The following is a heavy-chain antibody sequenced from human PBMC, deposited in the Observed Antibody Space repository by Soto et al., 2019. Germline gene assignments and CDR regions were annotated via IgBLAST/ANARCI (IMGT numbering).Heavy chain of an antibody. CDR3: ATLPPRIEVRLLPIPT. CDR1: GGSISSYY. CDR2: IYYSGST. V-gene: IGHV4-59*01. D-gene: IGHD2-2*02. J-gene: IGHJ4*02. Sequence: SETLSLTCTVSGGSISSYYWSWIRQPPGKGPEWIGYIYYSGSTNYNPSLKSRVTIAVDTSKNQFSLKVSSVTAADTAVYYCATLPPRIEVRLLPIPTWGQGILVTVSS.